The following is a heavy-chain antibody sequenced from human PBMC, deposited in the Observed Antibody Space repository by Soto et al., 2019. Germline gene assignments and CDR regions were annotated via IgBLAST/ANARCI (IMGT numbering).Heavy chain of an antibody. CDR1: GFTFSSYG. D-gene: IGHD2-8*01. CDR3: ARDGRQRGPRYCTNGVCLHYYYYYMDV. J-gene: IGHJ6*03. Sequence: GGSLRLSCAASGFTFSSYGMHWVRQAPGKGLEWVAVIWYDGSNKYYADSVKGRFTISRDNSKNTLYLQMNSLEAEDTAVYYCARDGRQRGPRYCTNGVCLHYYYYYMDVWGKGTTVTVSS. V-gene: IGHV3-33*01. CDR2: IWYDGSNK.